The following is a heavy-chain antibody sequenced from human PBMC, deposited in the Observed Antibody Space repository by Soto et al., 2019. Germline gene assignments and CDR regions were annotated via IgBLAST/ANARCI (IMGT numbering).Heavy chain of an antibody. CDR1: GFTFSSYA. J-gene: IGHJ4*02. Sequence: LRLSCAASGFTFSSYAMSWVRQAPGKGLEWVSAISGSGGSTYYADSVKGRFTISRDNSKNTLYLQMNSLRAEDTAVYYCAKVGHRIVGATGFDYWGQGTLVTVSS. D-gene: IGHD1-26*01. V-gene: IGHV3-23*01. CDR3: AKVGHRIVGATGFDY. CDR2: ISGSGGST.